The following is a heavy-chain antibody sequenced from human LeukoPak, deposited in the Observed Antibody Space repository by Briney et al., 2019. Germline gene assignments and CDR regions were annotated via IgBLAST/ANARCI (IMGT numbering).Heavy chain of an antibody. CDR2: INWNGGST. V-gene: IGHV3-20*04. Sequence: GGSLRLSCAASGFTFDDYGMSWVRQAPGKGLEWVSGINWNGGSTGYADSVKGRFTISRDNAKNSLYLQMNSLRAEDTAVYYCARGGYGDYGSILDYWGQGTLVTVSS. CDR3: ARGGYGDYGSILDY. D-gene: IGHD4-17*01. CDR1: GFTFDDYG. J-gene: IGHJ4*02.